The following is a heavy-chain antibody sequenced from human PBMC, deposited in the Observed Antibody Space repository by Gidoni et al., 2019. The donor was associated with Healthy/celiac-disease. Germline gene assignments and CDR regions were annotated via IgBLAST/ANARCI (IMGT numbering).Heavy chain of an antibody. CDR1: GYSFTSYW. CDR3: ARHTAPLWFGESRRAFDI. CDR2: IYPGDSDT. Sequence: EVQLVQSGAEVQKPGESLKISCKGSGYSFTSYWLGWVRQMPGKGLEWMGIIYPGDSDTRYSPSFQGQVTISADKSISTAYLQWSSLKASDTAMYYCARHTAPLWFGESRRAFDIWGQGTMVTVSS. V-gene: IGHV5-51*01. D-gene: IGHD3-10*01. J-gene: IGHJ3*02.